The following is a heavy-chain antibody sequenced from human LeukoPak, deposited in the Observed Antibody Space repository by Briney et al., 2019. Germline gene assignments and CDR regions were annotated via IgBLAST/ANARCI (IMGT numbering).Heavy chain of an antibody. D-gene: IGHD4-17*01. CDR2: IYYSGST. J-gene: IGHJ4*02. V-gene: IGHV4-59*01. CDR3: ARVRNGDNDY. CDR1: GGPISSYY. Sequence: KPSETLSLTCTVSGGPISSYYWSWIRQPPGKGLEWIGYIYYSGSTNYNPSLKSRVTISVDTSKNQFSLKLSSVTAADTAVYYCARVRNGDNDYWGQGTLVTVSS.